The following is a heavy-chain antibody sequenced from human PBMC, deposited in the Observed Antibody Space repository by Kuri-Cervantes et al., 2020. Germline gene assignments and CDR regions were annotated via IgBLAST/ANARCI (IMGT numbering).Heavy chain of an antibody. Sequence: LSLTCAASGFTVSSNYMSWVRQAPGKGLEWVSVIYSCGSTYYADSVKGRFTISRDNSKNTLYLQMNSLRAEDTAVFYCAKSPYYYYHYMDVWGKGTTVTVSS. J-gene: IGHJ6*03. CDR3: AKSPYYYYHYMDV. CDR2: IYSCGST. V-gene: IGHV3-53*01. CDR1: GFTVSSNY.